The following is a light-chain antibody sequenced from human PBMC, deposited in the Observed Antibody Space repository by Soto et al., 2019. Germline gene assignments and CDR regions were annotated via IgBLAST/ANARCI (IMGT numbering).Light chain of an antibody. V-gene: IGKV3-11*01. CDR2: DAS. CDR3: QQRYNWLT. CDR1: QNIRSY. J-gene: IGKJ4*01. Sequence: ILLTQSPTTLPLSPRERAPLCFRAGQNIRSYLAWYQQKSGQAPRLLIHDASNRAPGTPARFSGSGSGTDFTLTISSLEPEDSAVYYCQQRYNWLTFGGGTKVDI.